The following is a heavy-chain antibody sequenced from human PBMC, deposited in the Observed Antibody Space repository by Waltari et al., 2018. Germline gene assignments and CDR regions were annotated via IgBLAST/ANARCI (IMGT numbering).Heavy chain of an antibody. CDR3: ARGQGKMATVRIWYFDL. CDR1: GYSISSGYY. V-gene: IGHV4-38-2*02. J-gene: IGHJ2*01. Sequence: QVQLQESGPGLVKPSETLSLTCTVSGYSISSGYYWGWIRQPPGKGLEWIGSIYHSGSTYYNPSLKSRVTISVDTSKNQFSLKLSSVTAADTAVYYCARGQGKMATVRIWYFDLWGRGTLVTVSS. CDR2: IYHSGST. D-gene: IGHD5-12*01.